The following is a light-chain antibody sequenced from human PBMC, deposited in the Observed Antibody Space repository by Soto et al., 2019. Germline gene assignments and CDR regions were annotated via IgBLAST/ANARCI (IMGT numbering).Light chain of an antibody. CDR1: SSDIGDYNY. CDR2: EVT. Sequence: QSVLTQPASVSGSPGQSITISCTGTSSDIGDYNYASWYQQHPGKAPKLMIYEVTNRPSGVSYRFSGSKSGNTASLTISGLQAEDEADYFCSSYTSTSTLHYVFGTGTKVTVL. J-gene: IGLJ1*01. V-gene: IGLV2-14*01. CDR3: SSYTSTSTLHYV.